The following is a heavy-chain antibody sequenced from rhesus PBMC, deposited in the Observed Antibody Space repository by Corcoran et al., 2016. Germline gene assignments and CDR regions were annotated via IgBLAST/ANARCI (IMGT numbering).Heavy chain of an antibody. D-gene: IGHD6-25*01. CDR2: LYGSGSST. V-gene: IGHV4-169*02. Sequence: QLQLQESGPGLVKPSETLSVTCAVSGGSISSSYWSWISKAPGKGLEWMGYLYGSGSSTNYNTSLKMRVTLSVDSSKNQLSLKLSSVTTSDTAVDYCARDNRAAADYWYVDLWGPGTPITISS. CDR3: ARDNRAAADYWYVDL. J-gene: IGHJ2*01. CDR1: GGSISSSY.